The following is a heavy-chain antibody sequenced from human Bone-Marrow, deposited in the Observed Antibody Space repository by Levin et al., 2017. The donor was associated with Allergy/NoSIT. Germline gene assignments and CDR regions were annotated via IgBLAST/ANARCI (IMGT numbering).Heavy chain of an antibody. Sequence: GGSLRLSCAASGFTFSSSAMSWVRQAPGKGLEWVSGISGNGDTTYYADSVKGRFTISRDNSKNTLYLQMNSLRAEDTAKYYCAKGPTIFGVVINYSYDDGVDVWGQGTTVTVSS. D-gene: IGHD3-3*01. CDR2: ISGNGDTT. V-gene: IGHV3-23*01. CDR1: GFTFSSSA. J-gene: IGHJ6*02. CDR3: AKGPTIFGVVINYSYDDGVDV.